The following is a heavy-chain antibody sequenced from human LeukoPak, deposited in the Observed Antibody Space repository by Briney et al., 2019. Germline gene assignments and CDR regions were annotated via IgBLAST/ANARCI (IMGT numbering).Heavy chain of an antibody. CDR3: AIMGGSTTRAVDY. J-gene: IGHJ4*02. D-gene: IGHD2-8*01. CDR1: GGTFNCYT. Sequence: SVKVSCKASGGTFNCYTINWVRQAPGQGLEWMGRIVPMFGIPDYAQKFQGRVTLTADKSTSTAYMELSGLRSEDTAMYYCAIMGGSTTRAVDYWAQGTLVTVSS. CDR2: IVPMFGIP. V-gene: IGHV1-69*02.